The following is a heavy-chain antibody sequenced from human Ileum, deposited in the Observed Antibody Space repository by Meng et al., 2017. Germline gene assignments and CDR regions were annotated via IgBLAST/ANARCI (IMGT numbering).Heavy chain of an antibody. Sequence: GESLKISCAASGFSFSSKAMHWVRQAPGKGLEWVAVIWHDGSDKYYADSVKGRFTISRDNSKNTLYLQMDSLRAEDTAVYYCARDPRTAVAGHWYYFDSWGQGNLVTGAS. CDR2: IWHDGSDK. J-gene: IGHJ4*02. CDR1: GFSFSSKA. CDR3: ARDPRTAVAGHWYYFDS. V-gene: IGHV3-33*01. D-gene: IGHD6-19*01.